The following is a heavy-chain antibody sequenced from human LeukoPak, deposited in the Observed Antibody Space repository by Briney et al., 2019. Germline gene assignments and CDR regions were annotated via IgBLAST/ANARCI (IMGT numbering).Heavy chain of an antibody. Sequence: ASVKVSCKASGYTFTSYDINWVRQATGQGLEWMGWMNPNSGNTGYAQKFQGRVTMTRNTSISTAYMELSSLRSEDTAVYYCARAFRGVYYDSSGYSYWGQGTLVTVSS. CDR3: ARAFRGVYYDSSGYSY. CDR1: GYTFTSYD. CDR2: MNPNSGNT. V-gene: IGHV1-8*01. D-gene: IGHD3-22*01. J-gene: IGHJ4*02.